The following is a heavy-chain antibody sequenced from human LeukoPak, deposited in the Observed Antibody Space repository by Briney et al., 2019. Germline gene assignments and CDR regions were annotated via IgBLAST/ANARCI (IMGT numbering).Heavy chain of an antibody. Sequence: QPGRSLRLSCAASGFTFSGFGMHWVRQAPGEGLEWVAAMSYDGNSKYYADSVKGRFTISRDNSKNTVFLQMNSLRAEDTAVYYCAKDRSIAAGGTVSEIDNWGQGTLVTVSS. CDR1: GFTFSGFG. CDR2: MSYDGNSK. CDR3: AKDRSIAAGGTVSEIDN. J-gene: IGHJ4*02. D-gene: IGHD6-13*01. V-gene: IGHV3-30*18.